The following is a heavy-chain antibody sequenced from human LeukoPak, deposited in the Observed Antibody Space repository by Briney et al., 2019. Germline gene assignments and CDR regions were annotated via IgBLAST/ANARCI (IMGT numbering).Heavy chain of an antibody. CDR1: GGSISSNNW. CDR3: ARDDGARIPGY. J-gene: IGHJ4*02. D-gene: IGHD6-6*01. Sequence: SETLSLTCAVSGGSISSNNWWSWVRQPPGKGLEWIGEMYHSGNTNYNPSLKSRAAISVDKSKNQLSLKLNSVTAADTAVYYCARDDGARIPGYRGQGILVTVSS. CDR2: MYHSGNT. V-gene: IGHV4-4*02.